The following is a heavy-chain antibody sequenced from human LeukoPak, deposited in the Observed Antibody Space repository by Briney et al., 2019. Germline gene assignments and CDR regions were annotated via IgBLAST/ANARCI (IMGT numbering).Heavy chain of an antibody. CDR3: ARMGGYSGYATH. CDR2: ILYSGTT. Sequence: SETLSLTCTVSGGSISTYYWSWIRQPPGKGLEWIGCILYSGTTKSNPSLKSRVTISVDASKNQISLKLTSVTAADTAFYYCARMGGYSGYATHWGQGTLVTVSS. D-gene: IGHD5-12*01. J-gene: IGHJ4*02. V-gene: IGHV4-59*08. CDR1: GGSISTYY.